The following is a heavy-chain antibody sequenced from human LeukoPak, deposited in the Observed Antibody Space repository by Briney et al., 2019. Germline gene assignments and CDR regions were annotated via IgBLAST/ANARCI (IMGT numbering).Heavy chain of an antibody. J-gene: IGHJ4*02. CDR3: ARGPKLEPFDY. Sequence: GGSLRLSCAASGFTFSSYSMNWLRQAPGKGLEWVSSITSGSSYIYYADSVKGRFTISRDNANHSLYLQMDSLRAEDTAVYYCARGPKLEPFDYWGQGTLVTVSS. V-gene: IGHV3-21*01. D-gene: IGHD1-1*01. CDR1: GFTFSSYS. CDR2: ITSGSSYI.